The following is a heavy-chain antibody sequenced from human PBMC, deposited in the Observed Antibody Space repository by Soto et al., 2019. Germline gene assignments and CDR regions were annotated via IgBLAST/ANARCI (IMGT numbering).Heavy chain of an antibody. J-gene: IGHJ6*02. Sequence: QVQLVESGGGVVQPGRSLRLSCAASGFTFSSYAMHWVRQAPGKGLEWVAVISYDGSNKYYADSVKGRFTISRDNSKNXXYVQMNRQGAEDTAVYYCARVNIVAENHDNYGMDVWGQGTKVTVSS. CDR3: ARVNIVAENHDNYGMDV. D-gene: IGHD3-22*01. V-gene: IGHV3-30-3*01. CDR1: GFTFSSYA. CDR2: ISYDGSNK.